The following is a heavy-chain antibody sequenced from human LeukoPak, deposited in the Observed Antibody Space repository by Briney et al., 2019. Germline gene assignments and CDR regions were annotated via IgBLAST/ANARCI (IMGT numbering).Heavy chain of an antibody. D-gene: IGHD6-6*01. CDR1: GYTFTSYD. Sequence: GASVKVSCKASGYTFTSYDINWVRQATGQGLEWMGWMNPNSGNTGYAQKFQGRVTITRNTSISTAYMELSSLRSEDTAVYYCARGLSPWYSSSGGLLDYWGQGTLVTVSS. J-gene: IGHJ4*02. CDR3: ARGLSPWYSSSGGLLDY. CDR2: MNPNSGNT. V-gene: IGHV1-8*03.